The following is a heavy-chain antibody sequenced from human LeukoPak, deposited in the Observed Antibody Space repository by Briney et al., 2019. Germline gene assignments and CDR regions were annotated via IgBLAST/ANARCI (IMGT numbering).Heavy chain of an antibody. V-gene: IGHV4-59*08. CDR2: VDYSGST. CDR1: GAPLNNYY. Sequence: PSETLSLTCTVSGAPLNNYYWNWVRQPPAKELEWIGNVDYSGSTRYNPSLKSRATMSLDSSKNQFSLRLTSVTAADMAVYYCAMQVGIYGDYNNWFDPWGQGARVTVSS. D-gene: IGHD4-17*01. J-gene: IGHJ5*02. CDR3: AMQVGIYGDYNNWFDP.